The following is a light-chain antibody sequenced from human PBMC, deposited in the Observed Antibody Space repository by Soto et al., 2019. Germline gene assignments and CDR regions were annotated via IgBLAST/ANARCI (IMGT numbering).Light chain of an antibody. CDR3: QKYGSVPFT. Sequence: DIQMTQSPSSLSASVGDRVTITCRASQGVSNYLAWYQQKPGKVPKLLIYGASTLQSGVPSRFSGSGSGTAFALSISSLQPEDVATYYCQKYGSVPFTFGPGTKVDIK. J-gene: IGKJ3*01. CDR1: QGVSNY. CDR2: GAS. V-gene: IGKV1-27*01.